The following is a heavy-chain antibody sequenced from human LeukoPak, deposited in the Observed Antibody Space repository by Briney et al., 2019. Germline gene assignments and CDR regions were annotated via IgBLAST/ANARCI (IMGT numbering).Heavy chain of an antibody. CDR2: INHSGST. CDR3: ARGPASGSNFAWFGP. Sequence: KPSETLSLTCAVYGGSLSHYYWSWIRQPPGKGLEWIGEINHSGSTNYNPSLKSRVTISVDMSKNQFSLELTSVTAADTAVYYCARGPASGSNFAWFGPWGQGTLVTVSS. J-gene: IGHJ5*02. CDR1: GGSLSHYY. D-gene: IGHD3-10*01. V-gene: IGHV4-34*01.